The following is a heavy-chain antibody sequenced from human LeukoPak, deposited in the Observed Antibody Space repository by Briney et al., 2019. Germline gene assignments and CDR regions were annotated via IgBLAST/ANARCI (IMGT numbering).Heavy chain of an antibody. CDR3: AREPLYCTNGVCYLDY. CDR1: GYTLTELS. Sequence: ASVKVSCKVSGYTLTELSMHWVRQAPGKGLEWMGGFDPEDGETIYAQKFQGRVTMTEDTSTDTAYMELRSLRSDDTAVYYCAREPLYCTNGVCYLDYWGQGTLVTVSS. CDR2: FDPEDGET. V-gene: IGHV1-24*01. J-gene: IGHJ4*02. D-gene: IGHD2-8*01.